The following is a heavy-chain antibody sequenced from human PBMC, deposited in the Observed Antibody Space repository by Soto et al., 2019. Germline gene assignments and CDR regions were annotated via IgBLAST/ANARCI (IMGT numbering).Heavy chain of an antibody. CDR2: IRSKAYGGTT. CDR3: TRDQATAVTPFDY. D-gene: IGHD4-17*01. J-gene: IGHJ4*02. Sequence: HPGGSLRLSCTASGFTFGDYAMSWFRQAPGKGLEWVGFIRSKAYGGTTEYAASVKGRFTISRDDSKSIAYLQMNSLKTEDTAVYYCTRDQATAVTPFDYWGQGTLVTVSS. V-gene: IGHV3-49*03. CDR1: GFTFGDYA.